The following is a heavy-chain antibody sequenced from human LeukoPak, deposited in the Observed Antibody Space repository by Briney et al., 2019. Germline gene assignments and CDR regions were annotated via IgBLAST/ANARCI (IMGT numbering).Heavy chain of an antibody. J-gene: IGHJ6*02. CDR1: GASISTYY. V-gene: IGHV4-59*08. Sequence: SETLSLTCTVSGASISTYYSSWIRQPPGQGLEWIGYIYDSGSTSYNPSLKSRATISVDTSKSHFSLKLSSVTAADTAVYYCARQMFLGGMDVWGQGTTVAVSS. CDR2: IYDSGST. D-gene: IGHD3-10*02. CDR3: ARQMFLGGMDV.